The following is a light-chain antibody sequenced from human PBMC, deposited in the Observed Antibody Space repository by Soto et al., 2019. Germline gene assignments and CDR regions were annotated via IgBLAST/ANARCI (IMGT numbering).Light chain of an antibody. CDR1: QSVTDNY. J-gene: IGKJ5*01. CDR3: QQYGYSPIT. V-gene: IGKV3-20*01. CDR2: AAS. Sequence: IVFTQAPGTLSLSPVERATLSWSASQSVTDNYLAWYQQKPGQAPRLLIYAASSRATGIPDRFSGSGSGTDSTLTIDGLEPEDFVVYYCQQYGYSPITFGQGTRLEIK.